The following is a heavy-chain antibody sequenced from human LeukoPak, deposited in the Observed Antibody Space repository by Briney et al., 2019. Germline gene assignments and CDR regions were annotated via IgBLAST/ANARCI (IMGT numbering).Heavy chain of an antibody. D-gene: IGHD6-13*01. J-gene: IGHJ5*02. CDR2: TYYRSKWYN. Sequence: SQTLSLTCAISGDSVSSNSAAWNWIRQSPSRGLEWLGRTYYRSKWYNDYAVSVKSRITINPDTSKTQFSLQLNSVTPEDTAVYYCARDLIAAAGTGNWFDPWGQGTLVTVSS. CDR3: ARDLIAAAGTGNWFDP. CDR1: GDSVSSNSAA. V-gene: IGHV6-1*01.